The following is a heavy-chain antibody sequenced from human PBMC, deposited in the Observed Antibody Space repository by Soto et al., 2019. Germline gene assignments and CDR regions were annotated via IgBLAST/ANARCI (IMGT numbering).Heavy chain of an antibody. Sequence: QLQLQESGPGLVKPSETLSLTCTVSGGSISSSSYYWGWIRQPPGKGLEWIGSIYYSGSTYYNPCLKIRVTISVDTSKNQFSLKLSSVTAADTAVYYCARESVTHDDAFDIWGQGTMVTVSS. CDR1: GGSISSSSYY. J-gene: IGHJ3*02. CDR3: ARESVTHDDAFDI. V-gene: IGHV4-39*02. D-gene: IGHD4-17*01. CDR2: IYYSGST.